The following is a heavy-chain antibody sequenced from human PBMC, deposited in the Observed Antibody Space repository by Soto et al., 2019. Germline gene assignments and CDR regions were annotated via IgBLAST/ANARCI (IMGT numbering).Heavy chain of an antibody. D-gene: IGHD6-13*01. CDR3: AREGEEKAAAAMVY. Sequence: QVQLVQSGAEVKNPGASVRLSCKASGYTITCCAMHWVRQAPGQRPEWMGWINAGDGDTKYSQNFQGRLTIIRDTSANTAYMELSSLRSEDTAVYYCAREGEEKAAAAMVYWGQGTLVSVSS. J-gene: IGHJ4*02. V-gene: IGHV1-3*01. CDR1: GYTITCCA. CDR2: INAGDGDT.